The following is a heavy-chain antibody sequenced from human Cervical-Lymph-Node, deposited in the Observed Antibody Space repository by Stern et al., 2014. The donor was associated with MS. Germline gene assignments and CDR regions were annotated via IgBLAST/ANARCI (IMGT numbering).Heavy chain of an antibody. V-gene: IGHV3-33*01. J-gene: IGHJ6*02. CDR3: ARERAELLWFGELFPLYYYGMDV. CDR2: IWYDGSNK. CDR1: GFTFSSYG. D-gene: IGHD3-10*01. Sequence: QVQLVQSGGGVVQPGRSLRLSCAASGFTFSSYGMHWVRQAPGKGLEWVAVIWYDGSNKYYADSVKGRFTISRDNSKNTLYLQMNSLRAEDTAVYYCARERAELLWFGELFPLYYYGMDVWGQGTTVTVSS.